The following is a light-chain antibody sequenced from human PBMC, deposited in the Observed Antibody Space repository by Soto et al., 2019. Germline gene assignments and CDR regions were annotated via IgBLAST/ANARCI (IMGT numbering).Light chain of an antibody. CDR1: SPNIGAEYG. CDR2: GVN. Sequence: QSVRTRAPSGLGGPGRGVAISCPGGSPNIGAEYGIRWYQHLPGTAPKLLIYGVNSRPSGVPDRFSGSKSGSSASLAIAGLQAEDEADYYCQSYDDSLGGFYVFGTGTKVTVL. V-gene: IGLV1-40*01. CDR3: QSYDDSLGGFYV. J-gene: IGLJ1*01.